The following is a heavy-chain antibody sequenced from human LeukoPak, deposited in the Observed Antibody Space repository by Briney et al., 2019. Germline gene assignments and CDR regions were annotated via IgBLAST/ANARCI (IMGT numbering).Heavy chain of an antibody. J-gene: IGHJ4*02. Sequence: GGSLRLSCAASGFTVSHNYMNWVRQAPGKGLEWVSVIYSGGSTYYADPVKGRFTISRDNSKNTLYLQMNSLRAEDTAVYYCARDGVEGATFDYWGQGTLVTVSS. CDR1: GFTVSHNY. CDR3: ARDGVEGATFDY. V-gene: IGHV3-53*01. D-gene: IGHD1-26*01. CDR2: IYSGGST.